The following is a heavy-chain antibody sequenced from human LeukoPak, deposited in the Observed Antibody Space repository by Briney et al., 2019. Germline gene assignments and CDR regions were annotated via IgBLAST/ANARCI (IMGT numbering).Heavy chain of an antibody. Sequence: PSETLSLTCTVSGGSISSYYWSWIRQPPGKGLEWIGHIYYSGSTSYNPSLKSRVTISVDTSKNQFSLNLSSVTAADTAVYYCARLMGYYDFWRGYYYYGMDVWGQGTTVTVSS. CDR2: IYYSGST. V-gene: IGHV4-59*12. CDR1: GGSISSYY. J-gene: IGHJ6*02. D-gene: IGHD3-3*01. CDR3: ARLMGYYDFWRGYYYYGMDV.